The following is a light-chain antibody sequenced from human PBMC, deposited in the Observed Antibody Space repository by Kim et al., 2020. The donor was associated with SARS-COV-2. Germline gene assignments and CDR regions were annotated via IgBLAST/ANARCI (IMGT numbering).Light chain of an antibody. CDR3: QQYSDWPYT. CDR1: QSVSSN. CDR2: GAS. J-gene: IGKJ2*01. V-gene: IGKV3-15*01. Sequence: SVSPGEGATLSCRASQSVSSNLAWYQQKPGQAPRLLIYGASTSVTGIPARFSGSGSGTEFTLTLSSLQSEDFAVYYCQQYSDWPYTFGQGTKLEI.